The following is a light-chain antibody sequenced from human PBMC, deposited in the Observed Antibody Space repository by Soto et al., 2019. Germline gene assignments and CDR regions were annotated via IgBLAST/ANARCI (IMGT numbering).Light chain of an antibody. CDR2: RDY. CDR3: AACDDSLSGHVV. Sequence: QSVLTQPPSASGTPGPRVTISCSGTSSNIGSEYVYWYQQLPGTAHKLLIYRDYQRSSGVPDRFSGSKSGTSASLAISGLRSEDEADYYCAACDDSLSGHVVFGGGNKGTV. CDR1: SSNIGSEY. J-gene: IGLJ2*01. V-gene: IGLV1-47*01.